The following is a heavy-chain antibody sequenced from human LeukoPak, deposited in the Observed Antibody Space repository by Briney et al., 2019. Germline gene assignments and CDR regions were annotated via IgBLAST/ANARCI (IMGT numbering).Heavy chain of an antibody. CDR1: GFTFSGFW. D-gene: IGHD3-22*01. J-gene: IGHJ4*02. CDR2: INSDGSEG. Sequence: GGSLRLSCAVSGFTFSGFWMSWSRQAPGKGLEWVASINSDGSEGYYADVVKGRFTISRDNAKNSLYLQINSLRAEDTAVYYCAKDISRITMIVVAPGRGIDYWGQGTLVTVSS. V-gene: IGHV3-7*03. CDR3: AKDISRITMIVVAPGRGIDY.